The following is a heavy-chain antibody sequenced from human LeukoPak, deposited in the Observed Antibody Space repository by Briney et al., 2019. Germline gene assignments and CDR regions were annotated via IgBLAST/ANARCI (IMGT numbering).Heavy chain of an antibody. Sequence: ASVKVSCKASGYTFTSYGISWVRQAPGQGLEWMGWISAHNGDTNYAQKLQGRVTMTTDTSTSTAYMELRSLRSDDTAVYYCARTYSSSGYYYFYMDVWDKGTTDTVSS. CDR3: ARTYSSSGYYYFYMDV. D-gene: IGHD6-6*01. CDR1: GYTFTSYG. CDR2: ISAHNGDT. J-gene: IGHJ6*03. V-gene: IGHV1-18*01.